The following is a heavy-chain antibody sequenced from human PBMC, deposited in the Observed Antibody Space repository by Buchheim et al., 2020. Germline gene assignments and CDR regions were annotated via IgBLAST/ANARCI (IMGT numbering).Heavy chain of an antibody. V-gene: IGHV4-4*02. CDR1: GGSVSSDNW. D-gene: IGHD3-10*01. Sequence: VQLQESGPGLVKPSGTLSLTCTVSGGSVSSDNWWSWVRQSPGKGLEWIGEIYRSGSTNYNPSLKSRVTISIDKSKNQFTLKLTSVTAADTAVYYCARDNYINRWVGMDVWGQGTT. J-gene: IGHJ6*02. CDR2: IYRSGST. CDR3: ARDNYINRWVGMDV.